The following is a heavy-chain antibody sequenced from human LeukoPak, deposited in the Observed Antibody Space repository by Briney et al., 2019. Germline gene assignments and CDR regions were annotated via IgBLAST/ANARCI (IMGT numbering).Heavy chain of an antibody. Sequence: NPGGSLRLSCAASGFTFSDYYMSWIRQAPGKGLEWVSYISSSGSTIYYADSVKGRFTISRDNAKNSLYLQMNSLRAEDTAVYYCARFPEDSDYHYYFDYWGQGTLVTVSS. CDR2: ISSSGSTI. D-gene: IGHD5-12*01. CDR1: GFTFSDYY. V-gene: IGHV3-11*01. CDR3: ARFPEDSDYHYYFDY. J-gene: IGHJ4*02.